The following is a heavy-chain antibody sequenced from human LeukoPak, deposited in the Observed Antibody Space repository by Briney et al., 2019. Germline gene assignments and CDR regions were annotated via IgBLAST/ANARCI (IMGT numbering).Heavy chain of an antibody. CDR3: ARVRGYCSSTICYRYYFDY. Sequence: SETLSLTCTVSGYSISSGYYWGWIRQPPGKGLEWIGTIYHSGSTYYNPSLKSRVTISVDTSKNQFSLKLTSVTAADTAVYYCARVRGYCSSTICYRYYFDYWGQGTLVAVSS. D-gene: IGHD2-2*01. CDR1: GYSISSGYY. CDR2: IYHSGST. V-gene: IGHV4-38-2*02. J-gene: IGHJ4*02.